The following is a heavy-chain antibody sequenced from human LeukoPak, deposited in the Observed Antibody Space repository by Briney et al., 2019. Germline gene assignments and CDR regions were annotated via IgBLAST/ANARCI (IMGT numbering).Heavy chain of an antibody. CDR2: ISGSSSYI. CDR1: EFTFSTFG. J-gene: IGHJ4*02. CDR3: ARGSWTNFDF. D-gene: IGHD1-1*01. Sequence: GGSLRLSCAASEFTFSTFGMNWVRQAPGKGLEWVSSISGSSSYIFYADSVKGRFTISRDNARNSLYLQMNSLRAEDTAVYYCARGSWTNFDFWGQGTLVTVSS. V-gene: IGHV3-21*01.